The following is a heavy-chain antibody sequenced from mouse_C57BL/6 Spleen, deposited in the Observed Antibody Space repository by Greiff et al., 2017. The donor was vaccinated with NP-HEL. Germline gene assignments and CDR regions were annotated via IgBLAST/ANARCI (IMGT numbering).Heavy chain of an antibody. CDR2: IDPSDSYT. Sequence: VQLQQPGAELVRPGTSVKLSCKASGYTFTSYWMHWVKQRPGQGLEWIGVIDPSDSYTNYNQKFKGKATLTVDTSSSTAYMQLSSLTSEDSAVYYCARAPLGAMDYWGQGTSVTVSS. CDR1: GYTFTSYW. J-gene: IGHJ4*01. V-gene: IGHV1-59*01. D-gene: IGHD2-10*02. CDR3: ARAPLGAMDY.